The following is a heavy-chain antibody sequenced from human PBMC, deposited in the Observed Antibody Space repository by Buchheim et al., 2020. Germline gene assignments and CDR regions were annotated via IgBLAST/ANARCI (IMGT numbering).Heavy chain of an antibody. V-gene: IGHV4-39*07. D-gene: IGHD3-22*01. CDR2: IYYSGST. CDR3: ARDRDYYDSSGYLERYFDL. CDR1: GGSISGSSYY. Sequence: QLQLQESGPGLVKPSETLSLTCTVSGGSISGSSYYWGWIRQPPGKGLEWIGSIYYSGSTYYNPSLKSRVTISVDTSKNQFSLKLSSVTAADTAVYYCARDRDYYDSSGYLERYFDLWGRGTL. J-gene: IGHJ2*01.